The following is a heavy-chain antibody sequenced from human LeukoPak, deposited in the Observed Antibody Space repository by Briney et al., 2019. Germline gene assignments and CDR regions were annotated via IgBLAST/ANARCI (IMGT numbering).Heavy chain of an antibody. Sequence: SETLSLTCTVFGGSISSSSYYWGWIRQPPGKGLEWIGSVYDSGSTYYNPSLKSRVAISVDTSKNQFSLKLRSVTAADTAVYYCARRYWSGYYPTNNWFDPWGQGTLVTVSS. CDR3: ARRYWSGYYPTNNWFDP. J-gene: IGHJ5*02. CDR1: GGSISSSSYY. D-gene: IGHD3-3*01. CDR2: VYDSGST. V-gene: IGHV4-39*01.